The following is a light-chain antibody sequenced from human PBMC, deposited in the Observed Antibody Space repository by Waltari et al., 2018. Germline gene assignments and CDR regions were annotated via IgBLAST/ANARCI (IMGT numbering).Light chain of an antibody. Sequence: QSVLTQPASVSGSPGQSITISCSGTNLDIDGYNYVSWYQRHPGMAPKLLIYHVRFPPSGVSSRFSASKSGTTASLTISCLQPDDEAEYFCTSYSASATPYVFGTGTKVTV. J-gene: IGLJ1*01. CDR3: TSYSASATPYV. CDR2: HVR. CDR1: NLDIDGYNY. V-gene: IGLV2-14*01.